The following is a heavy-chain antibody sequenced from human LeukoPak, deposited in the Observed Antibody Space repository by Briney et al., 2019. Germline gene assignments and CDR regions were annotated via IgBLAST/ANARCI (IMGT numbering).Heavy chain of an antibody. CDR3: ARVLSCAGDCLYMDV. D-gene: IGHD2-21*01. CDR1: GGSISSYY. CDR2: IYTSGST. Sequence: SETLSLTCTVSGGSISSYYWSWIRQPAGKGLERIGRIYTSGSTNYNPSLKSRVTMSVDTSKNQFSLKLSSVTAADTAVYYCARVLSCAGDCLYMDVWGKGTTVTVSS. V-gene: IGHV4-4*07. J-gene: IGHJ6*03.